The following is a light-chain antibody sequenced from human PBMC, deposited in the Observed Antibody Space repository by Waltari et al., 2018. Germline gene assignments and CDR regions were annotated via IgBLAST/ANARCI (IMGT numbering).Light chain of an antibody. CDR2: GAS. CDR3: QQYVSSPVT. CDR1: QSVSSTY. J-gene: IGKJ4*01. V-gene: IGKV3-20*01. Sequence: EIVLTQSPGTLSLSPGERATLSCRISQSVSSTYLAWYQQKAGQAPRLLIYGASTRATGIPDRFSGSGSGTDFTLTINRLEPEDFAVYYCQQYVSSPVTFGGGTKVEIK.